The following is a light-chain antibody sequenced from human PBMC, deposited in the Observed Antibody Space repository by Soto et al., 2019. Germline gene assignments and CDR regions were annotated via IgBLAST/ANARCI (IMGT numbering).Light chain of an antibody. J-gene: IGLJ3*02. V-gene: IGLV1-40*01. Sequence: QSVLTQPPSVSGAPGQRVTISCTGSSSNIGAGYDVHWYQQLPGTAPKLLIYGNSNRPSGVPDRFSGSKSGTSASLAITGLQAEDEADYCCQSYDSSLSALFGGGTKVTAL. CDR3: QSYDSSLSAL. CDR2: GNS. CDR1: SSNIGAGYD.